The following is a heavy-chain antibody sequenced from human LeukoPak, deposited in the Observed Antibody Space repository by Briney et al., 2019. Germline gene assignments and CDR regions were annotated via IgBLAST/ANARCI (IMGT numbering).Heavy chain of an antibody. CDR1: GFTFDDYA. CDR2: ISWNSGRI. V-gene: IGHV3-9*01. J-gene: IGHJ4*02. Sequence: GRSLRLSCAASGFTFDDYAMHWVRQAPGKGLEWVSGISWNSGRIGYADSVKGRFTIPRDNAKNSLYLQMNNLRAEDTALYYCAKAPAYYYDSSGPFDYWGQGTLVTVSS. CDR3: AKAPAYYYDSSGPFDY. D-gene: IGHD3-22*01.